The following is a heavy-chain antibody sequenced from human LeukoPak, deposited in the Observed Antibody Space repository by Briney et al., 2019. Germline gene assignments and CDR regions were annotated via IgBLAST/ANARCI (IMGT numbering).Heavy chain of an antibody. CDR1: GYTFTSYY. D-gene: IGHD3-10*01. CDR3: ARSPHYHDYYYYYYMDV. J-gene: IGHJ6*03. CDR2: INPSGGST. Sequence: ASVKVSCKASGYTFTSYYMHWVRQAPGRGLEWMGIINPSGGSTSYAQKFQGRVTMTRDMSTSTVYMELSSLRSEDTAVYYCARSPHYHDYYYYYYMDVWGKGTTVTVSS. V-gene: IGHV1-46*01.